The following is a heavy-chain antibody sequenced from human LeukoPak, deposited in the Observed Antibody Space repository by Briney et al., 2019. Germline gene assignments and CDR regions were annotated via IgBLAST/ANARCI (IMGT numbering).Heavy chain of an antibody. CDR1: GGSISSYY. CDR2: IYYSGST. V-gene: IGHV4-59*01. J-gene: IGHJ4*02. Sequence: SETLSLTCTVSGGSISSYYWSWIRQPPGKGLEWIGYIYYSGSTNYNPSLKSRVTISVDTSKNQFSLKLSSVTAADTAVYYCARLNGDLRGYFDYWGQGTLVTVSS. D-gene: IGHD4-17*01. CDR3: ARLNGDLRGYFDY.